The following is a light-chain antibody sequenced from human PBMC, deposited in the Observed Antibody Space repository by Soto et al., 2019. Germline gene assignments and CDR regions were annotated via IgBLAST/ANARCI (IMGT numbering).Light chain of an antibody. CDR1: SSNIGSNS. J-gene: IGLJ1*01. CDR2: DNN. Sequence: QSVLTQPPSVSAAPGQTVTISCSGSSSNIGSNSVSWYQQLPGTAPKLLIYDNNKRPSGIPDRFSGSKSGTSATLGIAGLQTGDEADYYCGTWDTGLTTGNVFGTGTKLTV. CDR3: GTWDTGLTTGNV. V-gene: IGLV1-51*01.